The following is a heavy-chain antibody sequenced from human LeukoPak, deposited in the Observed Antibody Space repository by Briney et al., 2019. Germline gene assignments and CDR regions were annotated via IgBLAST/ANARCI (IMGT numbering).Heavy chain of an antibody. CDR2: IGGLGGST. J-gene: IGHJ4*02. CDR1: GFTFSSYA. CDR3: ATGSGSDG. V-gene: IGHV3-23*01. Sequence: GGSLRLSCAASGFTFSSYAMSWVRQAPGKGLEWVSSIGGLGGSTFYAVSVKGRSTISRDNSKNTLYLQMNSLRAEDAAVYYCATGSGSDGWGQATLVTVSS. D-gene: IGHD1-26*01.